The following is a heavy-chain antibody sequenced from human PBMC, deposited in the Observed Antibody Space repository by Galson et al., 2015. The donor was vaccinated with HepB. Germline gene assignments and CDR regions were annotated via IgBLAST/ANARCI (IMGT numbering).Heavy chain of an antibody. D-gene: IGHD4/OR15-4a*01. J-gene: IGHJ3*01. CDR2: ISWNGGSL. V-gene: IGHV3-9*01. CDR1: GFKFDDHA. Sequence: SLRLSCAASGFKFDDHAMHWVRHVPGKGLEWVSLISWNGGSLAYADSVKGRFTISRDNAKNSLFLQMNSPRAEDTALYYCVRDKMTVGPDAFDLWGQGTMVTVSS. CDR3: VRDKMTVGPDAFDL.